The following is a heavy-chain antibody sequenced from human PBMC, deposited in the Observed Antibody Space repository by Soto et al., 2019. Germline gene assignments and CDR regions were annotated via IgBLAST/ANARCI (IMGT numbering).Heavy chain of an antibody. Sequence: ASVKVSCKASGYTFTSYAIHCVRQAPGQRLEWMGWINAGNGNTKYSQKFQGRVTITRDTSASTAYMELSSLRSEDTAVYYCARSIVVVTALDYWGQGTLVTVSS. CDR2: INAGNGNT. CDR3: ARSIVVVTALDY. D-gene: IGHD2-21*02. J-gene: IGHJ4*02. CDR1: GYTFTSYA. V-gene: IGHV1-3*01.